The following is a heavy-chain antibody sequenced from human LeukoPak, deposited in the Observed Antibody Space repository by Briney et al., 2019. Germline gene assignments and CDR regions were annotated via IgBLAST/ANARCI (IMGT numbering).Heavy chain of an antibody. V-gene: IGHV3-7*01. CDR1: GFTFSNYW. CDR2: IKQDGTEK. CDR3: TRDTGSPGGTCYSFYDY. Sequence: GGSLRLSCAASGFTFSNYWMTWVRQAPGKGLEWVANIKQDGTEKYYVDSVKGRFTISRDNAENSLYLQMNSLRAEDTAVYYCTRDTGSPGGTCYSFYDYWGQGTLVTVSS. J-gene: IGHJ4*02. D-gene: IGHD2-15*01.